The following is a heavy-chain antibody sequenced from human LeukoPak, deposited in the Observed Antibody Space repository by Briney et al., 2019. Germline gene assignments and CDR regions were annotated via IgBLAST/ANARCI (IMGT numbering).Heavy chain of an antibody. CDR2: ISGSGGST. D-gene: IGHD2-21*02. CDR3: AKGPRAYCGGDCYSDY. Sequence: AGGSLRLSCAASGFTFSSYAMSWVRQAPGKGLEWVSVISGSGGSTYYADSVKGRFTISRDNSKNTLFLQMNSLRADDTAVYYCAKGPRAYCGGDCYSDYWGQGTLVTVSS. V-gene: IGHV3-23*01. J-gene: IGHJ4*02. CDR1: GFTFSSYA.